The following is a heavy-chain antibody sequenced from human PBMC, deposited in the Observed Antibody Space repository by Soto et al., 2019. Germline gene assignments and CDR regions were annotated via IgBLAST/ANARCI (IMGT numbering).Heavy chain of an antibody. J-gene: IGHJ5*02. D-gene: IGHD5-18*01. V-gene: IGHV1-69*02. CDR3: ARGEDTAMVALGGWFDP. CDR2: IIPILGIA. CDR1: GGTFSSYT. Sequence: QVQLVQSGAEVKKPGSSVKVSCKASGGTFSSYTISWVRQAPGQGLEWMGRIIPILGIANYAQKFQGRVTLTAHKSPGAAYLERSSLRAEDTAVYYCARGEDTAMVALGGWFDPWGQGTLVTVSS.